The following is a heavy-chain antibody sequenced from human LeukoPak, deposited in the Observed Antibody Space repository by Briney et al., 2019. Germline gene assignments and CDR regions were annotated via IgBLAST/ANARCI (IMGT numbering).Heavy chain of an antibody. CDR3: AREDYYDSSGYPPLY. CDR2: ISAYNGNT. J-gene: IGHJ4*02. Sequence: ASVKVSCKASGYTFTSYGISWVRQAPGQGLEWMGWISAYNGNTNYAQKLQGRVTMTTDTSTSTAYMELRSLRSDDTAMYYCAREDYYDSSGYPPLYWGQGTLVTVSS. CDR1: GYTFTSYG. V-gene: IGHV1-18*01. D-gene: IGHD3-22*01.